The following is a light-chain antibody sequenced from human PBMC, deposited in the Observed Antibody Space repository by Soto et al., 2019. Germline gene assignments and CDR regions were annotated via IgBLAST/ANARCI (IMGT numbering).Light chain of an antibody. CDR2: GVT. Sequence: QSALTQPPSASGSPGQSVTISCTGTSSDVGAFVSWYQQHPGRAPKLLIYGVTERPSGVPDRFSGSKSGNTASLTVSGLQAEDEADYYCNSYAGSNNLVFGGGTKLTVL. J-gene: IGLJ2*01. CDR1: SSDVGAF. CDR3: NSYAGSNNLV. V-gene: IGLV2-8*01.